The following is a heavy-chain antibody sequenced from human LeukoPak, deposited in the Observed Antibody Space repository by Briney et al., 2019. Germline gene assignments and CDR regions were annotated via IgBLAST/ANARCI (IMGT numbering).Heavy chain of an antibody. CDR3: ARRRYYYDSSYFDY. Sequence: PETLSLTCTVSGGSISSYYWSWIRQPPGKGLEWSGYIYYSGSTNYNPSLKSRVTISVDTSNNQFSLKLSSVTAADTAVYYCARRRYYYDSSYFDYWGQGTLVTVSS. CDR1: GGSISSYY. CDR2: IYYSGST. J-gene: IGHJ4*02. V-gene: IGHV4-59*08. D-gene: IGHD3-22*01.